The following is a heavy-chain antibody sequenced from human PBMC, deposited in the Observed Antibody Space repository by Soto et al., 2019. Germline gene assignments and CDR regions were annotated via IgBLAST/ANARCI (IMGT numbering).Heavy chain of an antibody. Sequence: ASVKVSCKASGYTFTGYYMHWVRQAPGQGLEWMGWINPNSGGTNYAQKFQGWVTMTRDTSISTACMELSRLRSDDTAVYYCAREMGSIAARPFRVSYYYYGMDVWGQGTTVTVSS. CDR1: GYTFTGYY. J-gene: IGHJ6*02. CDR3: AREMGSIAARPFRVSYYYYGMDV. D-gene: IGHD6-6*01. V-gene: IGHV1-2*04. CDR2: INPNSGGT.